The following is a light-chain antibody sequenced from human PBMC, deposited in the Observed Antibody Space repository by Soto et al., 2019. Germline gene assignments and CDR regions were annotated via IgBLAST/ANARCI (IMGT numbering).Light chain of an antibody. V-gene: IGKV3-20*01. CDR3: QQYGSSPRT. CDR2: GAS. Sequence: EIVLTQSPGTLSLSPGERATLSCRASQSVSSNYLAWYQQKPGQAPRLLIYGASSRATGIPDRFSGSGSGTDFTLSISRLESEDFAVYYCQQYGSSPRTFGQVTKVDIK. CDR1: QSVSSNY. J-gene: IGKJ1*01.